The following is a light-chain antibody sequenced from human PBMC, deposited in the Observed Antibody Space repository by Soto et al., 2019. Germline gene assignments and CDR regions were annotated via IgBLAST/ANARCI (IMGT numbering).Light chain of an antibody. CDR2: GAS. CDR3: QQYGSSSYT. CDR1: QSVSSSY. V-gene: IGKV3-20*01. Sequence: EIVLTQSPGTLSLSPGERATLSCRASQSVSSSYLAWYQQKPGQAPRLLIYGASGRATGIPDRFSGSGSGTVFTLTISRREPEEFAVYYCQQYGSSSYTFGQGTKLEIK. J-gene: IGKJ2*01.